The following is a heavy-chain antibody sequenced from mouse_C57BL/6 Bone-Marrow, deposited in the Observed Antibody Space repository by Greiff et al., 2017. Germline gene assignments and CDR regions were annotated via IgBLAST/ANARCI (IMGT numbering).Heavy chain of an antibody. CDR2: ISSGGSYT. CDR3: ARRRYDWFAY. J-gene: IGHJ3*01. Sequence: VQLQQSGGDLVKPGGSPKLSCAASGFTFSSYGMSWVRQTPDKRLEWVATISSGGSYTYYPDSVKGRFTISTDNAKNTLYLQMSSLKSEDTAMYYGARRRYDWFAYWGQGTLVTVSA. V-gene: IGHV5-6*01. D-gene: IGHD1-1*01. CDR1: GFTFSSYG.